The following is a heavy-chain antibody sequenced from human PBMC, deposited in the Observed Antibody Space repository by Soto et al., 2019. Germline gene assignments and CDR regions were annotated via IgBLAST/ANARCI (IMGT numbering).Heavy chain of an antibody. CDR2: IYYSGST. CDR1: GGSISSSSYY. CDR3: ARHVVTISQRTAFDI. J-gene: IGHJ3*02. V-gene: IGHV4-39*01. D-gene: IGHD3-9*01. Sequence: KPSETLSLTCTVSGGSISSSSYYWGWIRQPPGKGLEWIGSIYYSGSTYYNPSLKSRVTISVDTSKNQFSLKLSSVTAADTAVYYGARHVVTISQRTAFDIWGQGTMVTVSS.